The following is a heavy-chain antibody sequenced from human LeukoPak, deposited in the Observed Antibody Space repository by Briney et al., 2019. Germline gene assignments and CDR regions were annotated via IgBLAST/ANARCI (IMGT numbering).Heavy chain of an antibody. D-gene: IGHD5-12*01. J-gene: IGHJ4*02. Sequence: PGGSLRLSCAASGFTFNTYAMTWVRQAPGQGLEWVSSIADSGTNAYYADSVKGRFTISRDTSKNTLYLQMNTLRAEDTAVYFCAKAQTAYDYGGFESWGQGNLVTVSS. CDR2: IADSGTNA. CDR3: AKAQTAYDYGGFES. V-gene: IGHV3-23*01. CDR1: GFTFNTYA.